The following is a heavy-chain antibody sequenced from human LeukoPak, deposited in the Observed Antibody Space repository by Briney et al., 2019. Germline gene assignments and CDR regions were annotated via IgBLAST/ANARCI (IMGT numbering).Heavy chain of an antibody. D-gene: IGHD6-13*01. Sequence: GASLKISCKGSGSRFTSYWIGWVRQMSGKGLEWMGIIYPGDSDTRYRPSFQGQVPISADKSISTAYLQWSSLKASDTAMYYCAAGIAARGKYYFDYWGQGTLVTVSS. J-gene: IGHJ4*02. CDR2: IYPGDSDT. V-gene: IGHV5-51*01. CDR3: AAGIAARGKYYFDY. CDR1: GSRFTSYW.